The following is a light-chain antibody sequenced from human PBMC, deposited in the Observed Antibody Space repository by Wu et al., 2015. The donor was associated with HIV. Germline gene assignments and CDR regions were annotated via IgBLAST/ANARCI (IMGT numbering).Light chain of an antibody. V-gene: IGKV3-11*01. CDR2: GAS. CDR3: QQRNIWPLT. CDR1: QRVGNN. J-gene: IGKJ5*01. Sequence: EIVLTQSPGTLSVSPGERATLSCRASQRVGNNLAWYQQKLGQAPRLLIHGASIRATGIPARFSATGSGTDFTLTIGSLEPDDFAVYYCQQRNIWPLTFGQGTRLEIK.